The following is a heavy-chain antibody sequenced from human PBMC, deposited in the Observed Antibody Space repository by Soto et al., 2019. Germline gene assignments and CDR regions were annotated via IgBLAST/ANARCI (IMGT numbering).Heavy chain of an antibody. J-gene: IGHJ4*02. Sequence: ASVKVSCKASGYTFTSYCIHWVRQAPGQGLEWMGIINPSGGSTSYAQRFQGRVTMTRDTSTSTVYMELSSLRSDDTAVYYCARDIFTGYYGSQLPLDYWGQGTQVTVSS. D-gene: IGHD3-9*01. CDR2: INPSGGST. V-gene: IGHV1-46*01. CDR3: ARDIFTGYYGSQLPLDY. CDR1: GYTFTSYC.